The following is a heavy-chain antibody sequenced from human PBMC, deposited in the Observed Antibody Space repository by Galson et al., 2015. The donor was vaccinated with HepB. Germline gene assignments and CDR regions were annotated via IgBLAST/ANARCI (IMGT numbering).Heavy chain of an antibody. CDR1: GYTFTSYG. Sequence: SVKVSCKASGYTFTSYGISWVRQAPGQGLEWMEWISAYNGNTNYAQKLQGRVTMTTDTSTSTAYMELRSLRSDDTAVYYCARDTGWSRYCGGDCYPQDTDYYYYGMDVWGQGTTVTVSS. V-gene: IGHV1-18*01. CDR3: ARDTGWSRYCGGDCYPQDTDYYYYGMDV. D-gene: IGHD2-21*02. CDR2: ISAYNGNT. J-gene: IGHJ6*02.